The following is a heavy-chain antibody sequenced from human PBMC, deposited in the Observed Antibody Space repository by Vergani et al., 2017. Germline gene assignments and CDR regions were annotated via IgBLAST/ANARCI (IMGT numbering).Heavy chain of an antibody. CDR2: ISSSSTYI. Sequence: EVQLVESGGGLVKPGGSLRLSCAASGFTFSSYSMNWVRQAPGKGLEWVSSISSSSTYIYYADSVKGRFTISRVNAKNSLYLQMNSLRAEDTAVYYCASARLLPAAHYYFDYWGQGTLVTVSS. CDR1: GFTFSSYS. CDR3: ASARLLPAAHYYFDY. J-gene: IGHJ4*02. V-gene: IGHV3-21*01. D-gene: IGHD2-2*01.